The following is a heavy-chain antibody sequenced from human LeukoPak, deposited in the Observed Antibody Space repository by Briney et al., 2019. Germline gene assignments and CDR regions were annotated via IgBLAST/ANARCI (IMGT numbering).Heavy chain of an antibody. Sequence: GGSLRLSCAASGFTFSSYAMSWVRQAPGKGLEWVSAISGSGGSTYYADSVKGRFLIFRDTSKNTVDLQMNSLRVEDTAVYYCAGRRSSGWYAYWGQGTLVTVSS. V-gene: IGHV3-23*01. J-gene: IGHJ4*02. CDR3: AGRRSSGWYAY. CDR2: ISGSGGST. CDR1: GFTFSSYA. D-gene: IGHD6-19*01.